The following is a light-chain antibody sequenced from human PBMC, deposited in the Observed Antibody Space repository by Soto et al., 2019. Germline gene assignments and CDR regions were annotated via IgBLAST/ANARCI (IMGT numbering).Light chain of an antibody. CDR1: QSISTY. CDR3: HSRA. J-gene: IGKJ5*01. CDR2: AAS. Sequence: DIQMTQSPSSLSASVGDRVTITCRASQSISTYLNWYQQKAGLAPKLLIYAASSLQSGVPSRFSGSGSETEFTLTISRLQPDDFATYFCHSRAFGQGTRLEIK. V-gene: IGKV1-39*01.